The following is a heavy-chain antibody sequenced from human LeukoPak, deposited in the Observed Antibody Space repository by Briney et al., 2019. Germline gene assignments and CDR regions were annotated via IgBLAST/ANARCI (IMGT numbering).Heavy chain of an antibody. Sequence: GGSLRLSGAASGLTFSSYAMNWVRQAPGKGLGWVSTISGSGGDTYYPDSMKGRFTISRDNSKNTLYLQMNSLRAEDTAIYYCAKGGSTTVASINDYWGQGTLVTVSS. CDR3: AKGGSTTVASINDY. D-gene: IGHD5-12*01. J-gene: IGHJ4*02. V-gene: IGHV3-23*01. CDR1: GLTFSSYA. CDR2: ISGSGGDT.